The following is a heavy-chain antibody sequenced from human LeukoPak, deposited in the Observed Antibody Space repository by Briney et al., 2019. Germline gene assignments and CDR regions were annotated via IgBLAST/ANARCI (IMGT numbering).Heavy chain of an antibody. Sequence: SETLSLTCAVYGVSFSGYYWSWIRQPPGKGLEWIGEINHSGSTNYNPSLKSRVTISVDTSKNQFSLKLSSVTAADTAVYYCARKVLWQWLVDYWGQGTLVTVSS. V-gene: IGHV4-34*01. D-gene: IGHD6-19*01. J-gene: IGHJ4*02. CDR1: GVSFSGYY. CDR2: INHSGST. CDR3: ARKVLWQWLVDY.